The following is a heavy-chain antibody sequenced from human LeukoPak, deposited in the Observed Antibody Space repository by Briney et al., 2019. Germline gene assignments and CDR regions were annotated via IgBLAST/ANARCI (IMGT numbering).Heavy chain of an antibody. J-gene: IGHJ3*02. D-gene: IGHD4-17*01. V-gene: IGHV3-33*01. CDR3: ARVAYGDYGAFDI. CDR2: IWYDGSNK. Sequence: GGSLRLSCAASGFTFSSYGMLWVRQAPGKGLEWVAVIWYDGSNKYYADSVKGRFTISRDNSKNTLYLQMHSLRAEDTAVYYCARVAYGDYGAFDIWGQGTMVTVSS. CDR1: GFTFSSYG.